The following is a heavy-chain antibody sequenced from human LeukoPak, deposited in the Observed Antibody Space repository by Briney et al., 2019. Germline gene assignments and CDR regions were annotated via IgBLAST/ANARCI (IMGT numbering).Heavy chain of an antibody. D-gene: IGHD1-26*01. Sequence: GGSLRLSCAASGFTFSSYEMNWVRQAPGKGLEWVSYISSSGSTIYYADSVKGRFTISRDNSKNTLYLQMNSLRAEDTAVYYCARDRVGAYGIDAFDIWGQGTMVTVSS. CDR3: ARDRVGAYGIDAFDI. V-gene: IGHV3-48*03. J-gene: IGHJ3*02. CDR2: ISSSGSTI. CDR1: GFTFSSYE.